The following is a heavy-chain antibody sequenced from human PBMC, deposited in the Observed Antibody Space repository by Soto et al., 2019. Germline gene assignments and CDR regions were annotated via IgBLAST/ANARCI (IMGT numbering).Heavy chain of an antibody. CDR2: MSHSGGT. Sequence: QVQLQQWGAGLLKPSETLSLTCAVYGGSVNSGNYYWSWIRQPPGKVLEWIGEMSHSGGTHFNPSLKSRVTISVDPSKNQFSLKMSSVTAADTALYYCARVERGTATTVVDAFDIWGPGTLVTVSS. CDR1: GGSVNSGNYY. J-gene: IGHJ3*02. D-gene: IGHD1-1*01. V-gene: IGHV4-34*01. CDR3: ARVERGTATTVVDAFDI.